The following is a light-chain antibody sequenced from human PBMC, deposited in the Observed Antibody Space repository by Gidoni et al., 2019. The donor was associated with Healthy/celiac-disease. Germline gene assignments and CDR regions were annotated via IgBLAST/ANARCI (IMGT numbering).Light chain of an antibody. Sequence: DIQMTQPPSSLSASVGDRVTITCRASQSISSYLNWYQQKPGKAPKLLIYAASSLQSGVPSRFSGSGSVTDFTLTISSLQPEDFATYYCQQSYSTPRSTFGQGTKLEIK. CDR1: QSISSY. CDR3: QQSYSTPRST. CDR2: AAS. V-gene: IGKV1-39*01. J-gene: IGKJ2*01.